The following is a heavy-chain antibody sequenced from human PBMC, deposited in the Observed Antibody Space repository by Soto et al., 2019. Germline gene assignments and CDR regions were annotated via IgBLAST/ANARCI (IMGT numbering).Heavy chain of an antibody. CDR1: GGSISSYY. D-gene: IGHD6-13*01. CDR3: ASSHAGAHITAAVH. CDR2: IYYSGST. Sequence: SETLSLTCTVSGGSISSYYWSWIRQPPGKGLEWIGYIYYSGSTNYNPSLKSRVTISVDTSKNQLSLKLSSVTAADTAVYYCASSHAGAHITAAVHWGQGTLVTVSS. J-gene: IGHJ4*02. V-gene: IGHV4-59*08.